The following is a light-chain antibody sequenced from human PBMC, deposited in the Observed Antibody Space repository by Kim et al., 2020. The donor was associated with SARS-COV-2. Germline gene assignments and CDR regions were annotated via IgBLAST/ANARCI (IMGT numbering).Light chain of an antibody. Sequence: DIQMTQSPSSLSASVGDRVTITCRASRSISNYLNWYQQKPGKAPKLLIYPSSTLQGGVPSRFSGSGSGTDFTLTISSLQPEDFATYYCQQSYSSLFTFGPGTKVDIK. CDR2: PSS. J-gene: IGKJ3*01. V-gene: IGKV1-39*01. CDR3: QQSYSSLFT. CDR1: RSISNY.